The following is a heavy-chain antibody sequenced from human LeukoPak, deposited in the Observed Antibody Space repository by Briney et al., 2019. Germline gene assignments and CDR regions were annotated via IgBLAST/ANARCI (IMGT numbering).Heavy chain of an antibody. CDR2: MNPNSGNT. V-gene: IGHV1-8*01. CDR1: GYTFTSYD. J-gene: IGHJ4*02. CDR3: ARGNGYNFDY. Sequence: RASVKVSCKPSGYTFTSYDIYGVREATGQGLEWMGWMNPNSGNTGYAQEFQGTVNMTRNTSISTDYMELSSLRSEDTAVYYCARGNGYNFDYWGQGTLVTVSS. D-gene: IGHD5-24*01.